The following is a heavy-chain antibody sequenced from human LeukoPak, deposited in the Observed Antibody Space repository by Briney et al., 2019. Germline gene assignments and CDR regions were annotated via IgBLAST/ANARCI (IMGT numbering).Heavy chain of an antibody. V-gene: IGHV3-30*03. J-gene: IGHJ3*02. Sequence: PGGSLRLSCTASGFNFRSYVMHWVRQAPGKGLEWVAVTSHDGLNKHYADSVKGRFTISRDNSKNTLYLQMNSLRAEDTAVYYCAREYRYLELPNDAFDIWGQGTMVTVSS. CDR1: GFNFRSYV. CDR2: TSHDGLNK. CDR3: AREYRYLELPNDAFDI. D-gene: IGHD1-7*01.